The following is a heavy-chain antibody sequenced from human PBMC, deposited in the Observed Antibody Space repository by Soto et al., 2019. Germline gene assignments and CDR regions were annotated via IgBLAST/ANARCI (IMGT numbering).Heavy chain of an antibody. D-gene: IGHD7-27*01. V-gene: IGHV1-46*01. J-gene: IGHJ6*02. CDR3: AREAEGWAGDHYYYYGMDV. Sequence: ASVKVSCKASGYTFTSYYMHWVRQVPGQGLEWMGIINPSGGSTSYAQKFQGRVTMTRDTSTSTVYMELSSLRSEDTAVYYCAREAEGWAGDHYYYYGMDVWGQGTTVTVSS. CDR2: INPSGGST. CDR1: GYTFTSYY.